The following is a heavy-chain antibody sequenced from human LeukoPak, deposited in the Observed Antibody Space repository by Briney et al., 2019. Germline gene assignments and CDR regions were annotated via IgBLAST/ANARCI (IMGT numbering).Heavy chain of an antibody. Sequence: PSGTLSLTCAVSGDSISNNYLWRWVRQFPGKGLEYIGEIYRTGRTNYNPSLKSRVTISIDKSENQFSLSLRSVTAADTAVYYCGRHDYGDSSAAFDIWGQGTMVTVSS. CDR1: GDSISNNYL. CDR2: IYRTGRT. J-gene: IGHJ3*02. CDR3: GRHDYGDSSAAFDI. D-gene: IGHD4-17*01. V-gene: IGHV4-4*02.